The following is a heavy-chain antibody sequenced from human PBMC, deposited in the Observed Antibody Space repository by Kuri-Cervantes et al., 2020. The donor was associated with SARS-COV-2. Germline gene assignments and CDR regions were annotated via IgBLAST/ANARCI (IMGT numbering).Heavy chain of an antibody. CDR2: TRYDGNNQ. CDR1: GFTFKTYG. J-gene: IGHJ4*02. CDR3: ARGGSTISLDY. V-gene: IGHV3-30*02. Sequence: GESLKISCAASGFTFKTYGMHWVRQAPGKGLEWVAFTRYDGNNQYYGDSVKGRFSISRDNSKNTLYLHMNSLRAEDTAVYYCARGGSTISLDYWGQGTLVTVSS. D-gene: IGHD5/OR15-5a*01.